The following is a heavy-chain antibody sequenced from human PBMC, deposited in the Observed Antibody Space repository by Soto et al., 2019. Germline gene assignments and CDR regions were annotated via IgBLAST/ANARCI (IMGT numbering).Heavy chain of an antibody. CDR1: GGTFSSYT. J-gene: IGHJ4*02. CDR2: IIPILGIA. D-gene: IGHD2-15*01. CDR3: ARGGGYCSGGSCD. Sequence: QVQLVQSGAEVKKPGSSVKVSCKASGGTFSSYTISWVRQAPGQGLEWMGRIIPILGIANYAQKFQGRVTXTXDXSTSTAYMELSSLRSEDTAVYYCARGGGYCSGGSCDWGQGTLVTVSS. V-gene: IGHV1-69*02.